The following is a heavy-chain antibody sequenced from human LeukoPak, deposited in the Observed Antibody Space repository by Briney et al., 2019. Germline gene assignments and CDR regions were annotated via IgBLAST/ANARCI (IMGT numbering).Heavy chain of an antibody. D-gene: IGHD5-12*01. CDR2: IYYSGST. Sequence: SETLSLTCTVSGGSISSYYWSWIRQPPGKGLEWIGYIYYSGSTNYNPSLKSRVTISVDTSKNRFFLKLSSVTAADTAVYYCARESPLGLLDYWGQGTLVTVSS. CDR1: GGSISSYY. CDR3: ARESPLGLLDY. J-gene: IGHJ4*02. V-gene: IGHV4-59*01.